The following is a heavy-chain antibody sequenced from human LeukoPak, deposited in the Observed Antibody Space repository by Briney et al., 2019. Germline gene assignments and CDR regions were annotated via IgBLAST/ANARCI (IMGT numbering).Heavy chain of an antibody. CDR1: GGSISSSSYY. D-gene: IGHD3-10*01. J-gene: IGHJ4*02. V-gene: IGHV4-39*01. Sequence: PSETLSLTCTVSGGSISSSSYYWGWIRQPPGKGLEWIGSIYYSGSTYYNPSLKSRVTISVDTSKNQFSLKLSSTPAANTAVYCCARQLGEPKQHLAFDYWGQGTLVTVSS. CDR3: ARQLGEPKQHLAFDY. CDR2: IYYSGST.